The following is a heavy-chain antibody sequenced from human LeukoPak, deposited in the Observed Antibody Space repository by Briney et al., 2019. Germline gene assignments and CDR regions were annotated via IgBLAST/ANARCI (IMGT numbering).Heavy chain of an antibody. CDR3: AKGLSGSYYVHWFDL. CDR1: GFTFSTYA. Sequence: GGSLRLSCAASGFTFSTYAMSWVRQAPGKGLEGVSGISESGGSTYYADSVKGRFTISRDNSKNTLYLQMNTLRAEDTAVYYCAKGLSGSYYVHWFDLWGQGTLVTVSS. D-gene: IGHD1-26*01. CDR2: ISESGGST. V-gene: IGHV3-23*01. J-gene: IGHJ5*02.